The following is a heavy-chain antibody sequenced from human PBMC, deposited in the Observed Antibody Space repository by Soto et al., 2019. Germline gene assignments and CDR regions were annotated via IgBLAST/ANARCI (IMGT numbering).Heavy chain of an antibody. CDR1: GGSFSGHF. Sequence: KSSETLSLTCTVYGGSFSGHFGSWVRQPPGKGLEWIGEINHSGGTNYNPSLKSRVTISVDTSQNQFSLKVNSVTAADTAVYYCARSSAGRGYYYSGMDVWGQGTTVTVSS. V-gene: IGHV4-34*01. CDR3: ARSSAGRGYYYSGMDV. D-gene: IGHD6-6*01. CDR2: INHSGGT. J-gene: IGHJ6*02.